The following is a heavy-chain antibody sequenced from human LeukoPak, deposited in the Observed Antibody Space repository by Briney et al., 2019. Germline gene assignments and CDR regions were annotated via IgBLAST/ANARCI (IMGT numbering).Heavy chain of an antibody. CDR3: ARDIVPPGIAFDV. CDR1: GFIFSSFW. Sequence: PGGSLILSCAGSGFIFSSFWMSWVRQAPGKGLEWVANINQDGREQYYVDSVKGRFTISRDNAKNSLFLQMNSLRAEDTAAYFCARDIVPPGIAFDVWGQGTMVTVSS. D-gene: IGHD2-2*01. CDR2: INQDGREQ. J-gene: IGHJ3*01. V-gene: IGHV3-7*04.